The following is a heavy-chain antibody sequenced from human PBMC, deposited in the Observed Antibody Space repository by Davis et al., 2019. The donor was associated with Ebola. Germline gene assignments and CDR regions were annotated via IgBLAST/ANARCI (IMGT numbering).Heavy chain of an antibody. Sequence: GESLKISCKGSGYSFDTYWIGWVRQMPGKGLEYMGIIYPSDSDTRYSPSFEGQVTISADKSISTTYLHWSTLKASDTAKYYCTRLVTVEMPTTGFDQRGQGTLVTVSS. J-gene: IGHJ4*02. CDR1: GYSFDTYW. D-gene: IGHD1-1*01. V-gene: IGHV5-51*01. CDR2: IYPSDSDT. CDR3: TRLVTVEMPTTGFDQ.